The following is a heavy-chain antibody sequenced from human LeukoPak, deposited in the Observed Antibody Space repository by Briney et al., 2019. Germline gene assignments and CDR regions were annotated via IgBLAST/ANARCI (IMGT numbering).Heavy chain of an antibody. CDR1: GGSISGYY. V-gene: IGHV4-59*08. D-gene: IGHD4-17*01. CDR2: IYYSGST. Sequence: SETLSLTCTVSGGSISGYYWSWIRQPPGKGLEWIGYIYYSGSTNYNPSLKSRVTISIDTSKNQFSLKLSSVTAADTAVYYCARHPYGDYGMDVWGQGTTVTVSS. CDR3: ARHPYGDYGMDV. J-gene: IGHJ6*02.